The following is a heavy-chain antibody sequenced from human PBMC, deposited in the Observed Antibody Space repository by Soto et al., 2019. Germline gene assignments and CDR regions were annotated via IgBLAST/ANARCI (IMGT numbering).Heavy chain of an antibody. V-gene: IGHV3-74*01. CDR3: ARGTYCSSTSCYTGLTFDP. J-gene: IGHJ5*02. CDR1: GFTFSSYW. Sequence: LRLSCAASGFTFSSYWMHWVRQAPGKGLVWVSRINSDGSSTSYADSVKGRFTNSRDNAKNTLYLQMNSLRAEDTAVYYCARGTYCSSTSCYTGLTFDPWGQGTLVTVSS. D-gene: IGHD2-2*02. CDR2: INSDGSST.